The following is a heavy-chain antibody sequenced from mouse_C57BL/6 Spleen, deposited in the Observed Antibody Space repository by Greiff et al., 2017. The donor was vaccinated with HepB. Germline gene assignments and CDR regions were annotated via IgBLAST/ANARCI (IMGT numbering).Heavy chain of an antibody. CDR2: INPNNGGT. D-gene: IGHD1-1*01. Sequence: EVKLMESGPELVKPGASVKIPCKASGYTFTDYNMDWVKQSHGKSLEWIGDINPNNGGTIYNQKFKGKATLTVDKSSSTAYMELRSLTSEDTAVYYCARSLYDYAMDYWGQGTSVTVSS. J-gene: IGHJ4*01. CDR1: GYTFTDYN. V-gene: IGHV1-18*01. CDR3: ARSLYDYAMDY.